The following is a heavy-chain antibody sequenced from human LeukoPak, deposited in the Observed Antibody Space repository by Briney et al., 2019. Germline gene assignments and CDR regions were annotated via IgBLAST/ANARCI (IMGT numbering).Heavy chain of an antibody. V-gene: IGHV4-34*01. CDR3: ARVLSLAAAGTWYYYYYMDV. CDR2: INHSGST. J-gene: IGHJ6*03. D-gene: IGHD6-13*01. Sequence: SETLSLTCAVYGGSFSGYYWSWIRQPPGKGLEWIGEINHSGSTNYNPSLKSRVTISVDTSKNQFSLKLSSVTAADTAVYYCARVLSLAAAGTWYYYYYMDVWGKGTTVTVSS. CDR1: GGSFSGYY.